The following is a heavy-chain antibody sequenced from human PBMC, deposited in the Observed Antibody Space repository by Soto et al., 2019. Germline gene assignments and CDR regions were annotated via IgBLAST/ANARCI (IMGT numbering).Heavy chain of an antibody. V-gene: IGHV3-23*01. CDR1: GFTFSRYS. CDR2: ISGSGATT. CDR3: AKGSRGYTGYVFDY. Sequence: SLRLSCAASGFTFSRYSMNWVRQAPGKGLEWVSSISGSGATTYYTNSVKGRFTISRDNSKNTVYLQMNSLRAEDTAVYYCAKGSRGYTGYVFDYRGQGALVTVSS. D-gene: IGHD5-12*01. J-gene: IGHJ4*02.